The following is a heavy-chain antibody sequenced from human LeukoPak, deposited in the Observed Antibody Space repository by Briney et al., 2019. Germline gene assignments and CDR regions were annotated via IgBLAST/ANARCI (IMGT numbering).Heavy chain of an antibody. CDR1: GGSISSYY. Sequence: PSETLSLTCTVSGGSISSYYWSWIRRPAGKGLEWIGRIYTSGSTNYNPSLKSRVTMSVDTSMNQFSLKLSSVTAADTAVYYCARPTADSDAFDIWGQGTMVTVSS. V-gene: IGHV4-4*07. J-gene: IGHJ3*02. CDR3: ARPTADSDAFDI. CDR2: IYTSGST. D-gene: IGHD3-22*01.